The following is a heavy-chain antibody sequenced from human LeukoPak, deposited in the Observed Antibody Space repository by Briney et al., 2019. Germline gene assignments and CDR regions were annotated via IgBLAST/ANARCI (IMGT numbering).Heavy chain of an antibody. J-gene: IGHJ4*02. Sequence: PSETLSLTCTVSGGSISRSRYYWGWIRQPPGKGLEWIGSIYYSGSTNYNPSLKSRVTMSVDTSKNQFSLKLSSVTAADTAVYYCARDSGRAIDYWGQGTLVTVSS. CDR1: GGSISRSRYY. D-gene: IGHD1-26*01. CDR3: ARDSGRAIDY. V-gene: IGHV4-39*07. CDR2: IYYSGST.